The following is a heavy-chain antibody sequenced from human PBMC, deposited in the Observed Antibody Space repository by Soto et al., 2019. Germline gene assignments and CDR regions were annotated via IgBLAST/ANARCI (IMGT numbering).Heavy chain of an antibody. D-gene: IGHD6-19*01. CDR2: ISSTSSTI. Sequence: EVQLVESGGGLVQPGGSLRLSCAASGFTFNTYSMNWVRQAPGKGLEWLSYISSTSSTIYYADSVKGRFTISRDNAKNSLYXXMNSLRAEDTAVYYXXXXXXDSRGWYFDSWGQGTLVTVSS. CDR3: XXXXXDSRGWYFDS. V-gene: IGHV3-48*01. CDR1: GFTFNTYS. J-gene: IGHJ5*01.